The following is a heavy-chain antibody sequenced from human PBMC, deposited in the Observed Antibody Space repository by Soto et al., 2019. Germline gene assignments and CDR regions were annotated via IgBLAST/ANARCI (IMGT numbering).Heavy chain of an antibody. D-gene: IGHD3-22*01. CDR3: ARTYYYDSSGYLEADAFDI. CDR2: IYHSGST. Sequence: QVQLQESGPGLVKPSGTLSLTCAVSGGSISGSNWWSWVRQPPGKGLEWIGEIYHSGSTNYNPSLKSRVTISVDKSKNQFSLKLSSVTAADTAVYYCARTYYYDSSGYLEADAFDIWGQGTMVTVSS. J-gene: IGHJ3*02. CDR1: GGSISGSNW. V-gene: IGHV4-4*02.